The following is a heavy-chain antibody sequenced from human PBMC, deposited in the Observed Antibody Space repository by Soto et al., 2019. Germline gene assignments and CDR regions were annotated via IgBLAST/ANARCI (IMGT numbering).Heavy chain of an antibody. V-gene: IGHV1-69*13. D-gene: IGHD2-15*01. Sequence: SVKISCKASGGTFSSYAISWVRQAPVQGLEWMGGIIPIFGTANYAQKFQGRATNTAHQSTSTAYMEPSSPRSEDTAEYYWERDRSIVDTSYYYKVMDVRGHASTATVSS. CDR2: IIPIFGTA. CDR1: GGTFSSYA. CDR3: ERDRSIVDTSYYYKVMDV. J-gene: IGHJ6*02.